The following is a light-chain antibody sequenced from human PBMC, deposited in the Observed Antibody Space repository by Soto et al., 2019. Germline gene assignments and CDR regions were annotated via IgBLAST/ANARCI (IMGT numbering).Light chain of an antibody. V-gene: IGKV3-15*01. Sequence: EIVMTQSPATLSVSPGERATLSCRASQSISTELAWYQQKPGQPPRLLIYSASTRATGVPARFTGSESGSVFPLTISGLHSEDFSVYYCQQGHNLPLTFRRGTRLEI. J-gene: IGKJ2*01. CDR2: SAS. CDR1: QSISTE. CDR3: QQGHNLPLT.